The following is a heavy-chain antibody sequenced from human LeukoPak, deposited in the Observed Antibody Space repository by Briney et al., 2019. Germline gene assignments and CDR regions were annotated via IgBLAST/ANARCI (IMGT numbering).Heavy chain of an antibody. CDR2: VSAYNGHT. Sequence: ASVKVSCKASGYTFTTYGINWVRQAPGQGLQWMGWVSAYNGHTNYVQNLQGRVTMTTDSSTSTAYMELRSLKSGDTAVYYCARDYDDNSRCFGYWGQGTLVTVSS. CDR3: ARDYDDNSRCFGY. J-gene: IGHJ4*02. V-gene: IGHV1-18*01. D-gene: IGHD4-23*01. CDR1: GYTFTTYG.